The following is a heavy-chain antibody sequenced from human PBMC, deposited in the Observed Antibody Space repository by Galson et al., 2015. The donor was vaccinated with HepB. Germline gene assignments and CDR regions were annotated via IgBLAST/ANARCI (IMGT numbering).Heavy chain of an antibody. Sequence: SLRLSCAASGFTFSSYNMNWVRQAPGKGLEWVASISSSSDYTYYADSLRGRFTISRDNAKNSLYLHMNSLRPEDTAVYYCVRDPPLGTPFDHWGQGTLVTVSP. J-gene: IGHJ4*02. D-gene: IGHD7-27*01. V-gene: IGHV3-21*01. CDR1: GFTFSSYN. CDR3: VRDPPLGTPFDH. CDR2: ISSSSDYT.